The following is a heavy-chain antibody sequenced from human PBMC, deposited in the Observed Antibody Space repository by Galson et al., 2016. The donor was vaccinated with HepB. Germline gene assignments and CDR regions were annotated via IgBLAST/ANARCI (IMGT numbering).Heavy chain of an antibody. Sequence: SLRLSCAASGFSFSDYHMSWIRQSPGKGLEWVSFISGSSGTIFHADSVRGRFTISRDNANNSLYLQMNSLRAEDTAVYYCVRGPRSSPEDYWGQGTLVTVSS. V-gene: IGHV3-11*04. D-gene: IGHD6-13*01. J-gene: IGHJ4*02. CDR3: VRGPRSSPEDY. CDR2: ISGSSGTI. CDR1: GFSFSDYH.